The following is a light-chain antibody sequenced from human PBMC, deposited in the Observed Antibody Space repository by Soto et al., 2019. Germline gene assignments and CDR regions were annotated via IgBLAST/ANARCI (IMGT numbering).Light chain of an antibody. Sequence: PEERVILSCRASQSVDISLAWYQQKPGQAPRLLIYGASTRATDMPGTFSGRGSGTEFTLTITSLRPEDFGVYYCQQYRSWPRTFGQGTKVDIK. V-gene: IGKV3-15*01. J-gene: IGKJ1*01. CDR1: QSVDIS. CDR3: QQYRSWPRT. CDR2: GAS.